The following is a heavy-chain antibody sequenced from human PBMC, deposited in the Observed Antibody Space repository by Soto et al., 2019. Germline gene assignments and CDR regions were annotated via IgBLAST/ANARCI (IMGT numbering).Heavy chain of an antibody. J-gene: IGHJ1*01. Sequence: QITLKESGPTLVKPTQTLTLTCTFSGFSLSTSGVGVGWIRQPPGKALEWLALIYWDDDKRYSPSLKSRLTITQDTSKTQVVPTMTNIDPVDTATYCCAHSFSAVSHFQHWSQGTLFTVSS. CDR3: AHSFSAVSHFQH. CDR2: IYWDDDK. CDR1: GFSLSTSGVG. D-gene: IGHD6-19*01. V-gene: IGHV2-5*02.